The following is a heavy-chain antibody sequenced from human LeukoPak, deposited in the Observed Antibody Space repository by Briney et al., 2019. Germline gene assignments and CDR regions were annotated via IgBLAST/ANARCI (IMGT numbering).Heavy chain of an antibody. V-gene: IGHV4-4*07. CDR2: IDGNGGT. Sequence: SETLSLTCGVSGDSITHYFWNWIRQPARGGLECIGRIDGNGGTNYNPSLWGRVTMSVDTSKNQFSLRVTSVTAADTAVYYCARDQHGSGSYSAFVNWFDPWGRGTLVTVSS. CDR1: GDSITHYF. J-gene: IGHJ5*02. CDR3: ARDQHGSGSYSAFVNWFDP. D-gene: IGHD3-10*01.